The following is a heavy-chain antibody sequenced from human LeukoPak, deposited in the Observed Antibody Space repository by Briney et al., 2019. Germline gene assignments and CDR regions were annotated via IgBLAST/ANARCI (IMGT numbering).Heavy chain of an antibody. Sequence: ASVKVSCKASGYTFTGYYMHWVRQAPGQGLEWMGWINPNSGGTNYAQKFQGRVTMTRDTSISTAYMELSRLRSDDTAVYYCAATYYFGSGSYYNIDYWGQGTLVTVSS. CDR1: GYTFTGYY. CDR2: INPNSGGT. D-gene: IGHD3-10*01. V-gene: IGHV1-2*02. CDR3: AATYYFGSGSYYNIDY. J-gene: IGHJ4*02.